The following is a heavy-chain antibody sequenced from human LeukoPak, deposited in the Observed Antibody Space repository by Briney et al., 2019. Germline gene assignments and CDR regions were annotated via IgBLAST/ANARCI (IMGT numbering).Heavy chain of an antibody. CDR2: IDQDGSEK. J-gene: IGHJ3*02. V-gene: IGHV3-7*01. CDR1: GVIFNQYW. CDR3: ARIWNYGYDAFDI. D-gene: IGHD1-7*01. Sequence: GGSPRLSCAASGVIFNQYWMSWVRQAPGRGLEWVANIDQDGSEKHYVDSVKGRFTISRDNARNSLYLQMNSLRAEDTAVYYCARIWNYGYDAFDIWGQGTMVTVSS.